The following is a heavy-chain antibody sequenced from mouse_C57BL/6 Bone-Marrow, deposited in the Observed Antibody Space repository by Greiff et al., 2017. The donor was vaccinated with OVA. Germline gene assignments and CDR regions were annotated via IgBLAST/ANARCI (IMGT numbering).Heavy chain of an antibody. V-gene: IGHV1-26*01. CDR3: ARNSSSYDAMDY. Sequence: EVQLQQSGPELVKPGASVKISCKASGYTFTDYYMNWVKQSHGKSLEWIGDINPNNGGTSYNQKFKGKATLTVDKSSSTAYMELRSLTSEDSAVYYCARNSSSYDAMDYWGQGTSVTVSS. CDR2: INPNNGGT. CDR1: GYTFTDYY. D-gene: IGHD1-1*01. J-gene: IGHJ4*01.